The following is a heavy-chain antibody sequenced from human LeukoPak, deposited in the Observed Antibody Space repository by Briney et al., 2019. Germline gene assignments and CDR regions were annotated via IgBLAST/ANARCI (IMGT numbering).Heavy chain of an antibody. D-gene: IGHD3-22*01. V-gene: IGHV4-38-2*02. J-gene: IGHJ4*02. CDR1: GYSLSSGFF. CDR2: FSHRGGS. Sequence: KSSETLSLTCTVSGYSLSSGFFCDWIRQSPGKGLEWIGSFSHRGGSYHIPSLKSRVTISVDTSKNQFSLKLLSVTAADTAVYYCARAQDFSDSSGPNYLDFWGQGILVTVSS. CDR3: ARAQDFSDSSGPNYLDF.